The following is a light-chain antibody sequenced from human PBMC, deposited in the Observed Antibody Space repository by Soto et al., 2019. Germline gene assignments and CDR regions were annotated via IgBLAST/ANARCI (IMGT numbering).Light chain of an antibody. CDR1: PDIKNW. CDR2: TTS. CDR3: QQANSFPLT. Sequence: DIQVPQSPSSVSASVGDRVTITCRASPDIKNWLAWYQQKPGKAPKLLTYTTSNLQSGVPSRFSGSGSWTDFTLTISSLPPEDFATYYCQQANSFPLTFGGGTKVEIK. J-gene: IGKJ4*01. V-gene: IGKV1D-12*01.